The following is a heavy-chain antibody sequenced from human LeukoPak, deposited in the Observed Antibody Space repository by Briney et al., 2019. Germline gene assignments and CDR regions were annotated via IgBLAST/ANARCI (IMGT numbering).Heavy chain of an antibody. J-gene: IGHJ4*02. CDR1: GGSISSSTYY. V-gene: IGHV4-61*02. D-gene: IGHD3-10*01. Sequence: SETLSLTCTVSGGSISSSTYYWSWIRQPAGKGLEWIGRIYTSGSPTYNPSLKSRLTMSLDTSKNQFSLKLTSVTAADTAVYYCARIMVRGVYYFDYWGQGTLVTVSS. CDR2: IYTSGSP. CDR3: ARIMVRGVYYFDY.